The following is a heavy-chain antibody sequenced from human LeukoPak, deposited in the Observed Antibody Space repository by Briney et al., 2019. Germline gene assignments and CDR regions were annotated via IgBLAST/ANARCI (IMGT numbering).Heavy chain of an antibody. CDR3: AREGFGSLDK. CDR2: IKHSGST. D-gene: IGHD3-10*01. Sequence: SETLSLTCTVSGGSTSIYYWNWIRQPPGKGLEWIGYIKHSGSTYYNPSLESRVTVAVDTSKNQIFLRLNSVTPADTAVYYCAREGFGSLDKWGQGTLVTVSS. V-gene: IGHV4-59*01. CDR1: GGSTSIYY. J-gene: IGHJ4*02.